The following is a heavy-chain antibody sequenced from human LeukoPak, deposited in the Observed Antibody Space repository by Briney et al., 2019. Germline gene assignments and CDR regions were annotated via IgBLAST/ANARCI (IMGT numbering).Heavy chain of an antibody. J-gene: IGHJ6*02. D-gene: IGHD3/OR15-3a*01. V-gene: IGHV4-39*01. CDR1: GXSIISSSDY. Sequence: SETLSLTCTVFGXSIISSSDYWGWIRQPPGKGLEWIGSIYYSGSTHFNPSLQSRVTMSVDASKNQFSLKLSSVTAADTAGYYCARHWTGYYYYGMDVWGQGTTVTVSS. CDR2: IYYSGST. CDR3: ARHWTGYYYYGMDV.